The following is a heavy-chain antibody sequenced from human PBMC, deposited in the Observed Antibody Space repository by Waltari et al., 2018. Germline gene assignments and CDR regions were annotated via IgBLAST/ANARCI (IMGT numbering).Heavy chain of an antibody. V-gene: IGHV4-34*01. CDR2: INHSGST. D-gene: IGHD2-2*01. CDR1: GGSFSGYY. CDR3: ARYARRTYNWFDP. Sequence: QVQLQQWGAGLLKPSETLSLTCAVYGGSFSGYYWSWIRQPPGKGLEWIGEINHSGSTNDNPSIKRRVTISVDTSKNRFSLKLSSVTAADTAVYYCARYARRTYNWFDPWGQGTLVTVSS. J-gene: IGHJ5*02.